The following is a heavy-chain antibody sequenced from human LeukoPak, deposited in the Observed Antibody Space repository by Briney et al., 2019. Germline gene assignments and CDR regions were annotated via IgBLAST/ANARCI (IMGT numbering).Heavy chain of an antibody. V-gene: IGHV1-2*06. J-gene: IGHJ4*02. CDR1: GYTFTGYY. CDR2: INPNSGDT. D-gene: IGHD2-15*01. Sequence: GASVKVSCKASGYTFTGYYMHWVRQAPGQGLGWMGRINPNSGDTSYAQKFQGRVTMTRDTSISTAYMELSRLRSDDTAVYYCAREYCSGGICYAYFDYWGQGTLVTVSS. CDR3: AREYCSGGICYAYFDY.